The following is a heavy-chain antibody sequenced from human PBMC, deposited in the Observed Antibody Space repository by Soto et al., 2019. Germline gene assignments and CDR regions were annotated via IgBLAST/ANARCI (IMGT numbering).Heavy chain of an antibody. Sequence: QVQLVQSGAEVKKPGASVKVYCKASGYTFTDYGISWVRQAPGQGLEWMGWIHTYNGHTNYAQKVQARVTMTTDTSTSTAYMELRSLRPDDTAVYYCARDAQYSSGWHPIDFWGQGTLVTVSS. CDR2: IHTYNGHT. CDR3: ARDAQYSSGWHPIDF. D-gene: IGHD6-19*01. V-gene: IGHV1-18*01. J-gene: IGHJ4*02. CDR1: GYTFTDYG.